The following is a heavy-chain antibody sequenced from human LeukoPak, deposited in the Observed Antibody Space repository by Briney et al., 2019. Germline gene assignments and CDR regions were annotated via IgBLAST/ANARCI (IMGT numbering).Heavy chain of an antibody. D-gene: IGHD4-17*01. Sequence: PGGSLRLSRAASRFTFSSYWMHWVRQAPGKGLVWVSHIKSDGSSTSYADSVKGRFTISRDNAKNTLYLQMNSLRAEDTAVYYCARVTTPTTVTSSYFDYWGQGTLVTVSS. CDR3: ARVTTPTTVTSSYFDY. V-gene: IGHV3-74*01. J-gene: IGHJ4*02. CDR2: IKSDGSST. CDR1: RFTFSSYW.